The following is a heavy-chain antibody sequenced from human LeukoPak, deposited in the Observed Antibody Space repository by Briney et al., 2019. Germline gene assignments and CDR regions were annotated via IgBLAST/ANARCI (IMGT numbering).Heavy chain of an antibody. V-gene: IGHV1-24*01. CDR1: GYSFNSYG. J-gene: IGHJ4*02. CDR2: FDPEDGET. Sequence: ASVKVSCKASGYSFNSYGISWVRQAPGQGLEWMGGFDPEDGETIYAQKFQGRVTMTEDTSTDTAYMELSSLRSEDTAVYYCATGGNYGDYFDYWGQGTLVTVSS. D-gene: IGHD4-17*01. CDR3: ATGGNYGDYFDY.